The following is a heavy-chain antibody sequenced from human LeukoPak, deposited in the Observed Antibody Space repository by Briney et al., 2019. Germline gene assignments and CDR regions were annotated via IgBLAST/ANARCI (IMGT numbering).Heavy chain of an antibody. V-gene: IGHV3-73*01. Sequence: GGSLRLSCAASGFTFSDSAVHWVRQASGKGLEWVGRIRSTANTYATAYAASVNGRFTISRGDSKNTAYLQMNSLKTEDTAVYYCARHPGYSSSLDYWGQGTLVTVSS. CDR1: GFTFSDSA. CDR2: IRSTANTYAT. CDR3: ARHPGYSSSLDY. J-gene: IGHJ4*02. D-gene: IGHD6-13*01.